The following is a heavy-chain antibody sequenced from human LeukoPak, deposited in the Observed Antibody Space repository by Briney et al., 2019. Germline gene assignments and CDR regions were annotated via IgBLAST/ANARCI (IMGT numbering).Heavy chain of an antibody. CDR3: ARRLGYCSGGSCYSYGMDV. CDR2: INAGNGNT. V-gene: IGHV1-3*01. Sequence: ASVKVSCKASGYTFTSYAMHWVRQARGQRLEWMGWINAGNGNTKYSQKFQGRVTITRDTSASTAYMELSSLRSEDTAVYYCARRLGYCSGGSCYSYGMDVWGKGTTVTVSS. CDR1: GYTFTSYA. D-gene: IGHD2-15*01. J-gene: IGHJ6*04.